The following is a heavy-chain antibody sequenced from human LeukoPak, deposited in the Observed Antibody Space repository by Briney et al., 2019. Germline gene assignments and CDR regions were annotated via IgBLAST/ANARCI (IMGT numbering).Heavy chain of an antibody. Sequence: PSETLSLTCAVYGGSFSGYYWSWIRQPPGKGLEWIGEINHSGSTNYNPSLKSRVTISVDTSKNQFSLKLGSVTAADTAVYYCARNSLRFDPWGQGTLVTVSS. CDR2: INHSGST. J-gene: IGHJ5*02. D-gene: IGHD2/OR15-2a*01. CDR3: ARNSLRFDP. CDR1: GGSFSGYY. V-gene: IGHV4-34*01.